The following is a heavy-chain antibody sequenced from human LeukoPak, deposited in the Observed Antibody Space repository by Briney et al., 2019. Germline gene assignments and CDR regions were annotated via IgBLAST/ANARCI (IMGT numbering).Heavy chain of an antibody. V-gene: IGHV3-30*14. CDR3: ARTRGQVRFDP. J-gene: IGHJ5*02. CDR2: ISHEGSIQ. Sequence: GRSLRLSCAASGFTFSTLTMYWVRQAPGKGLEWVAVISHEGSIQYYADSVKGRFTISRDNSKNTLYLQMNSLRAEDTAVYYCARTRGQVRFDPWGQGTLVTVSS. CDR1: GFTFSTLT.